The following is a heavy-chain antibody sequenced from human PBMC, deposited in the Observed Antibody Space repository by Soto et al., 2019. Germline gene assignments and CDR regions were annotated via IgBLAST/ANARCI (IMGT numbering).Heavy chain of an antibody. CDR1: GATFGNTA. CDR2: IVPMFGTA. CDR3: ARDGDPGYAFWSGPLGGGRFDP. D-gene: IGHD3-3*01. J-gene: IGHJ5*02. V-gene: IGHV1-69*12. Sequence: QVQLVQSGAEVKKPGSSVNVSCKTSGATFGNTAVTWVRQAPGQGLEWMGGIVPMFGTANYAQKFQGRVKMTADESTNTAYMELSSLRSDDTAVYYCARDGDPGYAFWSGPLGGGRFDPWGQGTLVTVS.